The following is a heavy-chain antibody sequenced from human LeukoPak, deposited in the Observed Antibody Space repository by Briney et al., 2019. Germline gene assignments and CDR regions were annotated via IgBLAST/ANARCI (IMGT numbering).Heavy chain of an antibody. CDR2: ISSSSSYI. Sequence: GGSLRLYCAASGFTFSSYSMNWVRQAPGKGLEWVSSISSSSSYIYYADSVKGRFTISRDNAKNSLYLQMNSLRAEDTAVYYCARDSITMVRGALFDYWGQGTLVTVSS. J-gene: IGHJ4*02. D-gene: IGHD3-10*01. V-gene: IGHV3-21*01. CDR1: GFTFSSYS. CDR3: ARDSITMVRGALFDY.